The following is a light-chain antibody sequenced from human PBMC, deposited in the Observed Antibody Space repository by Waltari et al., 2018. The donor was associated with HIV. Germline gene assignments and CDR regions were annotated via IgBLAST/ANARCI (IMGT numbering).Light chain of an antibody. CDR3: SSYTSSSTHV. CDR1: SSDLGGYNY. Sequence: QSALTQPASVSASPGPSITISCPGTSSDLGGYNYVSWYRQHPGEAPKVIIYEVNRRPSGVSNRFTASKSGNTASLAISGLQPEDEADYFCSSYTSSSTHVFGPGTKVTVL. V-gene: IGLV2-14*03. CDR2: EVN. J-gene: IGLJ1*01.